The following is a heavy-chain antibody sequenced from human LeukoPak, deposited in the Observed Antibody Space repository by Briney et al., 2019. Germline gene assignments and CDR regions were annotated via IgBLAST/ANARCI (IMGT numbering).Heavy chain of an antibody. CDR1: GYTFTSYD. Sequence: ASVTVSFKASGYTFTSYDINGVRQATGQELAWMGWMNSNRGNTGYAQKCQGRVTMTKTTSISTAYMELSSLRSEDTAVYYCAGGVFMGANYMDVWGKGTTVTVSS. V-gene: IGHV1-8*01. CDR3: AGGVFMGANYMDV. J-gene: IGHJ6*03. CDR2: MNSNRGNT. D-gene: IGHD3-16*01.